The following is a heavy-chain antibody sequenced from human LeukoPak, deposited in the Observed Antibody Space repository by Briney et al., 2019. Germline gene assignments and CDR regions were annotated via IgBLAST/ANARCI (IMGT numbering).Heavy chain of an antibody. Sequence: AGGSLRLSCEVSGFKPDDYGMRWVRQVPGKGLEWVSGISWSSGSRGYADSVKGRFSISRDNAKNSLFLQMKSPRTEDTALYYCVKDVWTGGVAPGYLHGLDVWGQGTTVSVSS. CDR1: GFKPDDYG. V-gene: IGHV3-9*02. J-gene: IGHJ6*02. D-gene: IGHD3-16*01. CDR3: VKDVWTGGVAPGYLHGLDV. CDR2: ISWSSGSR.